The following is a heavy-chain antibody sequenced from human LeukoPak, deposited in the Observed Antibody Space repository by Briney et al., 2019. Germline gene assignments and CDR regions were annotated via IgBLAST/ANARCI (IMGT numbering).Heavy chain of an antibody. J-gene: IGHJ3*02. D-gene: IGHD3-22*01. CDR1: GGTFSSYA. V-gene: IGHV1-69*04. CDR3: ARGRFRTDSSDAFDI. Sequence: GASVKVSCKASGGTFSSYAFSWVRQAPGQGLEWMGRIIPIFGIANYAQKFQGRVTITADKSTSTAYMELSSLRSEDTAVYYCARGRFRTDSSDAFDIWGQGTMVTVSS. CDR2: IIPIFGIA.